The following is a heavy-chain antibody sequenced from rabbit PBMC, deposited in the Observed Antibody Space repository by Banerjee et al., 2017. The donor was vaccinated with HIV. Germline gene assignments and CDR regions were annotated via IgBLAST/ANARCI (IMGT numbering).Heavy chain of an antibody. Sequence: QSLEESGGDLVKPGASLTLTCTASGFSFSSGYYMCWVRQAPGKGLEWVACIGVGSGSAYYASWARGRFTISKTSSTTVTLQMTSLTAADTATYFCARDTDGGPAYLYYFNLWGPGTLVTVS. CDR3: ARDTDGGPAYLYYFNL. CDR2: IGVGSGSA. D-gene: IGHD7-1*01. V-gene: IGHV1S40*01. J-gene: IGHJ4*01. CDR1: GFSFSSGYY.